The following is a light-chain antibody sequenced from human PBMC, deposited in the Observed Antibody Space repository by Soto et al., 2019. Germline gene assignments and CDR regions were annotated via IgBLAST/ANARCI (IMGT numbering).Light chain of an antibody. CDR2: DAS. CDR1: QSVSSY. J-gene: IGKJ1*01. Sequence: EIVLTQCPATLSLSPGERATLSCRASQSVSSYLAWYQQKPGQAPRLLIYDASNRATGIPARFSGSGSGTDFTLTISSLEPEDFAVYYCQQRGKTFGQGTKVDIK. V-gene: IGKV3-11*01. CDR3: QQRGKT.